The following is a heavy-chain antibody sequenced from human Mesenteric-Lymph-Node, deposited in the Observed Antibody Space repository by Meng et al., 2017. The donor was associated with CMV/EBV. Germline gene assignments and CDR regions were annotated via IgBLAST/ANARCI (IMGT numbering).Heavy chain of an antibody. CDR2: IYYSGST. D-gene: IGHD3-10*01. Sequence: TCPVSGGSISSAVYYWSWIRQPPGKGLEWIGYIYYSGSTYYNPSLKSRVSISIDTSKNQFSLKLSSVTAADTAVYHCARGPPGEYFDYWGQGTLVTVSS. CDR1: GGSISSAVYY. J-gene: IGHJ4*02. CDR3: ARGPPGEYFDY. V-gene: IGHV4-30-4*08.